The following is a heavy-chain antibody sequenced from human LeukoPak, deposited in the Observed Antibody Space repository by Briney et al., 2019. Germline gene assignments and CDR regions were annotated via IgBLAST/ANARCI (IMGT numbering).Heavy chain of an antibody. CDR2: IYYSGST. V-gene: IGHV4-39*07. CDR3: ARALVVGATCYFDY. CDR1: GGSISSSSYY. D-gene: IGHD1-26*01. J-gene: IGHJ4*02. Sequence: SETLSLTCTVSGGSISSSSYYWGWIRQPPGKGLEWIGSIYYSGSTYYNPSLKSRVTISVDTSKNQFSLKLSSVTAADTAVYYCARALVVGATCYFDYWGQGTLVTVSS.